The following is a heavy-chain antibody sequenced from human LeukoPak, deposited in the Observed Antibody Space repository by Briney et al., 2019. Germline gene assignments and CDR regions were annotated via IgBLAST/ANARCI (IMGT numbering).Heavy chain of an antibody. V-gene: IGHV3-69-1*01. D-gene: IGHD3-16*01. CDR3: AEDRANWAIDD. CDR1: GFTFTDHP. J-gene: IGHJ4*02. CDR2: IGGDGIA. Sequence: GGSLRLSCVASGFTFTDHPMNWVRQAPGKGLEWISYIGGDGIAFYADSVKGRFTASKDDARKSMYLQMNSLRVGDTAVYYCAEDRANWAIDDWGQGTQVTVSS.